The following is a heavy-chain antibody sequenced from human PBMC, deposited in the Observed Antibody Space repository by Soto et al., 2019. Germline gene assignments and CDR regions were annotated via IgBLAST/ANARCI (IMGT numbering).Heavy chain of an antibody. CDR2: IYYSGST. D-gene: IGHD3-10*01. CDR1: GGSISSSSYY. J-gene: IGHJ5*02. CDR3: AMVRGVAFGFDP. V-gene: IGHV4-39*01. Sequence: QLQLQESGPGLVKPSETLSLTCTVSGGSISSSSYYWGWIRQPPGKGLEWIGSIYYSGSTYYNPSLKSRVTISVDTSKNQFSLKLSSVTAADTAVYYCAMVRGVAFGFDPWGQGTLVTVSS.